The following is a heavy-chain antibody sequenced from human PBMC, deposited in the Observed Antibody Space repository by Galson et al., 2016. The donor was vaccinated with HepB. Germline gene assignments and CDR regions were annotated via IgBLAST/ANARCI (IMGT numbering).Heavy chain of an antibody. CDR3: ARGLYPIVMPGNYQQTWFDP. CDR1: GYSFNDYH. Sequence: SVKVSCKASGYSFNDYHVHWLRQAPRRGLEWLGRISPYTSGQISAPQFQDRFNMTSDTSNNVVYMELNKLRSDDTAIYFCARGLYPIVMPGNYQQTWFDPWGQGTLVSVSS. D-gene: IGHD3-16*02. CDR2: ISPYTSGQ. V-gene: IGHV1-2*06. J-gene: IGHJ5*02.